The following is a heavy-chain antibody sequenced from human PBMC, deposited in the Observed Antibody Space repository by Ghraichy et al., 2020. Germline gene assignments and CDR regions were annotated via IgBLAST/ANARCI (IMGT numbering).Heavy chain of an antibody. J-gene: IGHJ4*02. Sequence: ASVKVSCKASGYTFTGYYMHWVRQAPGQGLEWMGWINPNSGGTNYAQKFQGRVTMTRDTSISTAYMELSRLRSDDTAVYYCARLDETYYDFWSGERPFDYWGQGTLVTVSS. CDR3: ARLDETYYDFWSGERPFDY. V-gene: IGHV1-2*02. CDR1: GYTFTGYY. D-gene: IGHD3-3*01. CDR2: INPNSGGT.